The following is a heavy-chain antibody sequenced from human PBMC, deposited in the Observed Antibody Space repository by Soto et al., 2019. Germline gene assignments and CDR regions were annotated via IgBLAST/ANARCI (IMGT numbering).Heavy chain of an antibody. Sequence: QVQLQESGPGLVKPSETLSLTCTVSGGSVNNGGYYWSWIRQPPGKGLEWIGYIYYSGSTNYNPSLKSRVTISVDTSKNQFSLKLTSVTAAHTAVYYCARKPTDSGYISGWGQGTLVTVSS. CDR1: GGSVNNGGYY. J-gene: IGHJ4*02. D-gene: IGHD5-12*01. V-gene: IGHV4-61*08. CDR3: ARKPTDSGYISG. CDR2: IYYSGST.